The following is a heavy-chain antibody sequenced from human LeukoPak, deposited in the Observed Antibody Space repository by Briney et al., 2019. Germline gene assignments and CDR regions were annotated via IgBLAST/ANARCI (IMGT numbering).Heavy chain of an antibody. CDR2: INHSGST. CDR1: GGSFSGYY. V-gene: IGHV4-34*01. CDR3: ARGLIRFRVFDY. Sequence: SETLSLTCAVYGGSFSGYYWSWIRQPPGKGLEWIGEINHSGSTNYNPFLKSRVTISVDTSKNQFSLKLSSVTAADTAVYYCARGLIRFRVFDYWGQGTLVTVSS. J-gene: IGHJ4*02. D-gene: IGHD3-3*01.